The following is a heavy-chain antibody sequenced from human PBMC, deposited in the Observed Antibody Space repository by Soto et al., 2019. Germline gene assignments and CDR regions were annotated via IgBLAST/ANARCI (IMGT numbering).Heavy chain of an antibody. D-gene: IGHD5-12*01. CDR3: ARGGNGYENWPPYYYYGMDV. Sequence: EVQLVESGGGFVQPGGSLRLSCAASGFTFDSYWMTWVRQAPGKWLEWVAHIKQDGGQTYYVDSVKGRFTISRDNAKTSLYLQMNSLIAEDTSVYFCARGGNGYENWPPYYYYGMDVWGQGTTVTVSS. CDR2: IKQDGGQT. J-gene: IGHJ6*02. V-gene: IGHV3-7*01. CDR1: GFTFDSYW.